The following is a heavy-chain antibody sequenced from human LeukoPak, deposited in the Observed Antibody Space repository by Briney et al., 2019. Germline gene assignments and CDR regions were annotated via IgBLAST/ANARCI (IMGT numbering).Heavy chain of an antibody. Sequence: SETLSLTCAVYGGSFSGYYWSWIRQPPGKGLEWIGEINHSGSTNYNPSLKSRVTISLDTSKNHFSLKLSSVTAADTAVYYCAREVGGMTGTLWFEPWGQGTLVTVSS. CDR1: GGSFSGYY. CDR3: AREVGGMTGTLWFEP. CDR2: INHSGST. D-gene: IGHD1-1*01. J-gene: IGHJ5*02. V-gene: IGHV4-34*01.